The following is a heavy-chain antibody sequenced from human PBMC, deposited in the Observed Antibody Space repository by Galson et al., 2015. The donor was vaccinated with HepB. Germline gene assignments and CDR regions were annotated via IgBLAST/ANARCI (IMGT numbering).Heavy chain of an antibody. CDR3: ARPPDYGDYGEYFQH. CDR2: IIPIFGTA. J-gene: IGHJ1*01. D-gene: IGHD4-17*01. Sequence: SVKVSCKASGGTFSSYAISWVRQAPGQGLEWMGGIIPIFGTANYAQKFQGRVTITADESTSTAYMELSSLRSEDTAVYYCARPPDYGDYGEYFQHWGQGTLVTVSS. V-gene: IGHV1-69*13. CDR1: GGTFSSYA.